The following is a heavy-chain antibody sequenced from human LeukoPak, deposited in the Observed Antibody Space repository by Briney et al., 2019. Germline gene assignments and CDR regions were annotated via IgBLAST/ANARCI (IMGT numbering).Heavy chain of an antibody. V-gene: IGHV3-23*01. D-gene: IGHD3-9*01. CDR2: ITAPGTT. CDR3: VKDHGWLLYS. J-gene: IGHJ4*02. CDR1: GFNFNHYG. Sequence: GGSLRLSCEASGFNFNHYGMNWVRQAPGMGLEWVSGITAPGTTYYADSVKGRFTISRDNSKNTLYLQMNSLRADDTAVYYCVKDHGWLLYSWGQGTLVTVSS.